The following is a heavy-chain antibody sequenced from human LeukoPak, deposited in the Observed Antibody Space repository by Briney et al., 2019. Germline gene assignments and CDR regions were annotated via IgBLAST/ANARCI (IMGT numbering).Heavy chain of an antibody. D-gene: IGHD3-22*01. Sequence: GASVKVSCKASGGTFSSYAISWVRQAPGQGLEWMGRIIPILGMANYAQKFQGRVTITADKSTSTAYMELSSLRSEDTAVYYCARGLVIFSDDSWLPAYWGQGTLVTVSS. CDR2: IIPILGMA. CDR3: ARGLVIFSDDSWLPAY. J-gene: IGHJ4*02. CDR1: GGTFSSYA. V-gene: IGHV1-69*04.